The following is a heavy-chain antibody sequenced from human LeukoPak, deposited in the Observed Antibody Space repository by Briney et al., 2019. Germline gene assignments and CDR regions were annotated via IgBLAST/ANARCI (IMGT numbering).Heavy chain of an antibody. CDR1: GGTFSSYA. V-gene: IGHV1-2*02. D-gene: IGHD2-15*01. J-gene: IGHJ5*02. Sequence: ASVKVSCKASGGTFSSYAISWVRQAPGQGLEWMGWINPNSGGTNYAQKFQGRVTMTRDTSISTAYMELSRLRSDDTAVYYCASVLLQGWFDPWGQGTLVTVSS. CDR2: INPNSGGT. CDR3: ASVLLQGWFDP.